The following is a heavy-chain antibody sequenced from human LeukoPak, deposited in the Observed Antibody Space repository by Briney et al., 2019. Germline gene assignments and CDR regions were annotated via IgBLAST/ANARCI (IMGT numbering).Heavy chain of an antibody. Sequence: SETLSLTCAVSGGSISSGGYSWSWVRQPPGKGLEWIVYIYHSGSTYYNPSLKSRVTISVDRSKNQFSLKLSSVTAADTAVYYCARERKDGYSRAYWYFDLWGRGTLVTVSS. V-gene: IGHV4-30-2*01. CDR3: ARERKDGYSRAYWYFDL. D-gene: IGHD5-24*01. J-gene: IGHJ2*01. CDR2: IYHSGST. CDR1: GGSISSGGYS.